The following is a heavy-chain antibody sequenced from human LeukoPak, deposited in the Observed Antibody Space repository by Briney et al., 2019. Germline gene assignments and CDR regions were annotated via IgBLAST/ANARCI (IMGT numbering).Heavy chain of an antibody. CDR3: ARHVADGAYDAFDI. Sequence: KPSETLSLTCTVSGGSIISYYWSWIRQPPGRVVGWIGYIYYSGSTNYNPSLKSRVTISVDTSKNQFSLKLSSVTAADTAVYYCARHVADGAYDAFDIWGQGTMVTVSS. V-gene: IGHV4-59*08. CDR1: GGSIISYY. J-gene: IGHJ3*02. CDR2: IYYSGST. D-gene: IGHD6-19*01.